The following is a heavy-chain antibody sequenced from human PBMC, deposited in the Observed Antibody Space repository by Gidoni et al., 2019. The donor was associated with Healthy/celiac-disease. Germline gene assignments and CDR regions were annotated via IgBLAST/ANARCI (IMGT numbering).Heavy chain of an antibody. CDR2: IKSDGSST. J-gene: IGHJ4*02. Sequence: EVQLVESGGGLVQPGGSLRLSCAASGCTFSSFWMHGVRQAPGKGLVWVSRIKSDGSSTSYADSVKGRFTISRDNAKNTLYLQMNSLRAEDTAVYYCARYIVVVPAAIDRYFDYWGQGTLVTVSS. V-gene: IGHV3-74*01. CDR3: ARYIVVVPAAIDRYFDY. CDR1: GCTFSSFW. D-gene: IGHD2-2*01.